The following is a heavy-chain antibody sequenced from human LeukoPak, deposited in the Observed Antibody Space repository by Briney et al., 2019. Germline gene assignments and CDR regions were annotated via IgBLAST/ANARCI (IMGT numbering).Heavy chain of an antibody. Sequence: PSETLSLTCTVSGGSISSNSYYWGWIRQPPGKGLEWIGSIYYSGSTYYNPSLKSRVTISVDTSKNQFSLKLSSVTAAGTAVYYCARTPGQKYYDSSGPFDYWGQGTLVTVSS. CDR3: ARTPGQKYYDSSGPFDY. J-gene: IGHJ4*02. D-gene: IGHD3-22*01. V-gene: IGHV4-39*01. CDR1: GGSISSNSYY. CDR2: IYYSGST.